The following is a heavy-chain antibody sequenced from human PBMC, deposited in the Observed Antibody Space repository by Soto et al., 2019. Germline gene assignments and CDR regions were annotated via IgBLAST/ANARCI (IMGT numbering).Heavy chain of an antibody. D-gene: IGHD6-6*01. CDR2: IIPICGTA. J-gene: IGHJ4*02. CDR3: AGPPLDYSSSSGIMDY. Sequence: QVQLVQSGAEVKKPGSSVKVSCKASGGTFSSYAISWVRQAPGQGLEWMGGIIPICGTANYAQKVQGRVTITADESTSTAYMELSSLRSEDTAVYYCAGPPLDYSSSSGIMDYWGQGTLVTVSS. V-gene: IGHV1-69*01. CDR1: GGTFSSYA.